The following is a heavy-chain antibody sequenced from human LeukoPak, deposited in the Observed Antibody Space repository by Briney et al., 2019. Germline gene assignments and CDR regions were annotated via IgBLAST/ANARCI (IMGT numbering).Heavy chain of an antibody. CDR2: IWYDGSNK. Sequence: GGSLRLSCAASGFTFSSYGMHWVRQAPGKGLEGVAVIWYDGSNKYYADSVKGRFTISRDNSKNTLYLKMNSLRAEDTAVYYCASESRSSSWSDYWGQGTLVTVSS. J-gene: IGHJ4*02. D-gene: IGHD6-13*01. CDR1: GFTFSSYG. V-gene: IGHV3-33*01. CDR3: ASESRSSSWSDY.